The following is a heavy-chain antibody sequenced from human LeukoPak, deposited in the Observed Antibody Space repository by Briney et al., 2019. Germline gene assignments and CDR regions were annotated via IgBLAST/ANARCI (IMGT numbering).Heavy chain of an antibody. CDR2: IYSGHGT. Sequence: PGGSLRLSCAASGFTVSSNYMSWVRQAPGKGLEWVSIIYSGHGTYYADSVKGRFTVSRDTSKNTLYLQMNSLRAEDTALYYCAREYSGMDVWGQGTTVTVSS. V-gene: IGHV3-66*01. J-gene: IGHJ6*02. CDR3: AREYSGMDV. CDR1: GFTVSSNY.